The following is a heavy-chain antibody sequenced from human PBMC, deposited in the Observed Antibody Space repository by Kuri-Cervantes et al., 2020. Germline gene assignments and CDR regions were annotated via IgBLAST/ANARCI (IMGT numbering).Heavy chain of an antibody. CDR1: GGSISSYY. CDR3: ARDLGTAGVVT. J-gene: IGHJ5*02. CDR2: IYYSGST. Sequence: GSLRLSCTVSGGSISSYYWSWIRQPPGKGLEWIGYIYYSGSTNYNPSLKSRVTISVDTSKNQFSLKLSSVTAADTAVYYSARDLGTAGVVTWGQGTLVTVSS. D-gene: IGHD6-13*01. V-gene: IGHV4-59*13.